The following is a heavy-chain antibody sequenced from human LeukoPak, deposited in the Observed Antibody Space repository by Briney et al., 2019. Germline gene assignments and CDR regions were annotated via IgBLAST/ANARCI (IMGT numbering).Heavy chain of an antibody. V-gene: IGHV4-30-4*01. D-gene: IGHD3-9*01. CDR1: GGSISSGDYY. CDR2: IYYSGST. Sequence: PSETLSLTCTVSGGSISSGDYYWSWIRQPPGKYLEWIGYIYYSGSTYYNPSLKSRVTISVDTSKNQFSLKLSSVTAADTAVYYCASQGSRDYDILTGYYTRWGMDVWGQGTTVTVSS. CDR3: ASQGSRDYDILTGYYTRWGMDV. J-gene: IGHJ6*02.